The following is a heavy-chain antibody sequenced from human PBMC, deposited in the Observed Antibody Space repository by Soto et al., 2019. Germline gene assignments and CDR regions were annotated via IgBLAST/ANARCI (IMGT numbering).Heavy chain of an antibody. D-gene: IGHD6-19*01. J-gene: IGHJ4*02. CDR3: ARYAVAGNGGVRFDY. CDR1: SGSISTYY. V-gene: IGHV4-59*01. CDR2: IYYSGST. Sequence: SETLSLTCTVSSGSISTYYWSWIRQPPGKGLEWIGYIYYSGSTNYNPSLKSRVTISVDTSKNQFSLKLSSVTAADTAVYYCARYAVAGNGGVRFDYWGQGTPVTVSS.